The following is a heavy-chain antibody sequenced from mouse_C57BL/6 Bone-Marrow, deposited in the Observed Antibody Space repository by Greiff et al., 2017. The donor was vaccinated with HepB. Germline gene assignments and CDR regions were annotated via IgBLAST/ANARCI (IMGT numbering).Heavy chain of an antibody. CDR1: GYTFTSYW. D-gene: IGHD1-1*01. CDR3: ARGGSIKGYYAMDY. Sequence: QVQLQQPGAELVMPGASVKLSCKASGYTFTSYWMHWVKQRPGQGLEWIGEIDPSDSYTNYNQKFKGKSTLTVDKSSSTAYMQLSSLTSEDSAVYYCARGGSIKGYYAMDYWGQGTSVTVSS. CDR2: IDPSDSYT. J-gene: IGHJ4*01. V-gene: IGHV1-69*01.